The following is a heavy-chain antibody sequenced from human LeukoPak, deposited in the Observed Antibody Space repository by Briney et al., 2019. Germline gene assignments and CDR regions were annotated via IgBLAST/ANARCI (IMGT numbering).Heavy chain of an antibody. V-gene: IGHV4-31*03. CDR2: IYYSGST. Sequence: PSQTLSLTCTVSGGSISSGGYYWSWIRRHPGKGLEWIGYIYYSGSTYYNPSLKSRVTISVDTSKNQFSLKLSSVTAADTAVYYCARGPRSGFFDYWGQGTLVTVSS. CDR1: GGSISSGGYY. J-gene: IGHJ4*02. D-gene: IGHD3-22*01. CDR3: ARGPRSGFFDY.